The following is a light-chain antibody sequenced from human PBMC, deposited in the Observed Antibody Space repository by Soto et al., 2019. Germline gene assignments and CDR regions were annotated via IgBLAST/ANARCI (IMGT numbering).Light chain of an antibody. CDR2: DTS. J-gene: IGLJ3*02. Sequence: QTVVTQEPSLTVSPGGTVTLTCGSNTGAVTGGHYPYWFQRKPGQAPRTLIYDTSNKHSWTPARFSGSLLGGKAALTLSGAQPEDEVEYYCLLSHGRARVFGGGTKLTVL. V-gene: IGLV7-46*01. CDR3: LLSHGRARV. CDR1: TGAVTGGHY.